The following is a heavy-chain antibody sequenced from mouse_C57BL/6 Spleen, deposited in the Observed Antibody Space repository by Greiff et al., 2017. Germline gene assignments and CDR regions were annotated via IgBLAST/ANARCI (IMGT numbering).Heavy chain of an antibody. CDR1: GFSFNTYA. CDR2: IRSKSNNYAT. Sequence: EVQLQESGGGLVQPKGSLKLSCAASGFSFNTYAMNWVRQAPGKGLEWVARIRSKSNNYATYYADSVKDRFTISRDDSESMLYLQMNNLKTEDTAMYYCVRQGGGPRYFDVWGTGTTVTVSS. CDR3: VRQGGGPRYFDV. V-gene: IGHV10-1*01. J-gene: IGHJ1*03.